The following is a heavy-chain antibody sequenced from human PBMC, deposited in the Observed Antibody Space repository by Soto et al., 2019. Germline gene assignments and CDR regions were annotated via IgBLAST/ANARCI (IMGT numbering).Heavy chain of an antibody. V-gene: IGHV3-13*05. CDR1: GFTFSTYD. CDR2: LGSADDP. J-gene: IGHJ6*02. CDR3: ARAYSGQLPRRADYYYAMDV. D-gene: IGHD2-2*01. Sequence: GSLKISCAASGFTFSTYDMHWVRQATGKGLEWVSALGSADDPYYLASVKGRFTISRENAKNSLYLQMNSLRAGDTAVYYCARAYSGQLPRRADYYYAMDVWGQGTTVTVSS.